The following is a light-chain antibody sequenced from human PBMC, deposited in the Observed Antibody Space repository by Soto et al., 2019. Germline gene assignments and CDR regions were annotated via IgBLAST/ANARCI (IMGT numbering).Light chain of an antibody. CDR1: QSISVC. J-gene: IGKJ1*01. CDR2: KAS. CDR3: QQYNSYSPT. V-gene: IGKV1-5*03. Sequence: DIQLTQSPSTLSASVGDRVTISCRASQSISVCLAWYQQKAGKAPSLLISKASRLESGVPSRFSGSGSETEFTLTISGLQPGDSATYYCQQYNSYSPTFGQGTKVYIK.